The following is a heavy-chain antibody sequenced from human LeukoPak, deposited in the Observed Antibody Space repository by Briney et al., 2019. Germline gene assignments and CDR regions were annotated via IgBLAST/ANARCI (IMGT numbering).Heavy chain of an antibody. CDR3: ARERTTIVSGTTIGAY. D-gene: IGHD2/OR15-2a*01. CDR1: GLTFSIHW. Sequence: GGSLRLSCAASGLTFSIHWMNWVRQAPGKGLECVANINQDGSDKYYVDSVKGRFTTSRDNAKNSLFLQMNSLTADDTAVYYCARERTTIVSGTTIGAYWGQGTLVTVSS. CDR2: INQDGSDK. J-gene: IGHJ4*02. V-gene: IGHV3-7*01.